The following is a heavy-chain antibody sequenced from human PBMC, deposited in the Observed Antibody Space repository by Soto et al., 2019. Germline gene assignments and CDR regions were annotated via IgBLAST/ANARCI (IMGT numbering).Heavy chain of an antibody. CDR1: GFTFSDSY. J-gene: IGHJ6*02. CDR3: ARVSWREKYGMDV. CDR2: ITFSGNTV. V-gene: IGHV3-11*01. Sequence: EGSMRLSCAASGFTFSDSYMSWIRQAPGKGLEWISYITFSGNTVHYADSLKGRFTISRDNAKNSLYLQMNRPRAEDTAVYYCARVSWREKYGMDVWSQGTTVTAP.